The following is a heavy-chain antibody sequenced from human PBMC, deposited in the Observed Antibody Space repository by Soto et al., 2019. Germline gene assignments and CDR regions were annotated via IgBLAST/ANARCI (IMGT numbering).Heavy chain of an antibody. D-gene: IGHD3-3*01. Sequence: SVKDCYKASGGTFSSYAISLVRQAPGQGLEWMGGIIPIFGTANYAQKFQGRVTITADQSTSTAYMELSSLRSEDTAVYYCARAPLRFLEWSEGGYYFDYWGHGTLVTVSS. CDR3: ARAPLRFLEWSEGGYYFDY. CDR2: IIPIFGTA. CDR1: GGTFSSYA. V-gene: IGHV1-69*13. J-gene: IGHJ4*01.